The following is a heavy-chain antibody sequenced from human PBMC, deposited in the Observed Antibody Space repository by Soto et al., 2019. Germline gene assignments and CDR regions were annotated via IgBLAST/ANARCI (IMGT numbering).Heavy chain of an antibody. CDR3: ARDRGGWFDP. CDR1: GGSISSYY. D-gene: IGHD3-10*01. V-gene: IGHV4-59*01. CDR2: IYYSGSS. J-gene: IGHJ5*02. Sequence: SETLSLTCTVSGGSISSYYWSWIRQPPGKGLEWIGYIYYSGSSNYNPSLKSGVTISVDTSKNEFSLKRSSVTAAETGVYYCARDRGGWFDPWGQGTLVTVSS.